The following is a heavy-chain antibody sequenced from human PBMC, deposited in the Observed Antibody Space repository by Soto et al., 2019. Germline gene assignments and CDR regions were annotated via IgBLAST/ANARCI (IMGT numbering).Heavy chain of an antibody. CDR3: ARRSSFWENGVSTRNYYMDV. CDR2: ISYDGSNK. CDR1: GFTFSSYA. J-gene: IGHJ6*03. Sequence: PGGSLRLSCAASGFTFSSYAMHWVRQAPGKGLERVAVISYDGSNKYYADSVKGRFTISRDNSKNTLYLQMNSLRAEDTAVYYCARRSSFWENGVSTRNYYMDVWGKGTTVTISS. V-gene: IGHV3-30-3*01. D-gene: IGHD2-8*01.